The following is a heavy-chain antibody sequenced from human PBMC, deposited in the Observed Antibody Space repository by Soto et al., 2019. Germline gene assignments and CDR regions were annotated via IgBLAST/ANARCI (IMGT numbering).Heavy chain of an antibody. Sequence: ASVKVSCKVSGYTLTELSMHWVRQAPGKGLEWMGGFDPEDGETIYAQKFQGRVTMTEDTSTDTAYMELSSLRSEDTAVYYCATEGRSYYDSSGYYSMAFDIWGQGTMVTVSS. CDR3: ATEGRSYYDSSGYYSMAFDI. D-gene: IGHD3-22*01. J-gene: IGHJ3*02. CDR2: FDPEDGET. CDR1: GYTLTELS. V-gene: IGHV1-24*01.